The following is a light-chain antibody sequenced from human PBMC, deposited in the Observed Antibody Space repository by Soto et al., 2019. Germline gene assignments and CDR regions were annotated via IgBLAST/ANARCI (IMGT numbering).Light chain of an antibody. CDR1: QSVSSY. CDR3: QQRSYWPPYT. J-gene: IGKJ2*01. CDR2: DAS. V-gene: IGKV3-11*01. Sequence: EIVLTQSPATLSLSPGERATLSCRASQSVSSYLAWYQQKPGQAPRLLIYDASNRATGIPARFSGSGSGTDFTLPISSLESEDSAVYYCQQRSYWPPYTFGQGTKVEIK.